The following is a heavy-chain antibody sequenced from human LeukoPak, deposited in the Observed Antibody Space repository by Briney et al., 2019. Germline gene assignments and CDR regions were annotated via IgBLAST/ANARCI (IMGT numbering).Heavy chain of an antibody. CDR2: IYYSGST. CDR3: ARTQYYYDSSGYYVHAFDI. V-gene: IGHV4-59*06. J-gene: IGHJ3*02. Sequence: SETLSLTCTVSGGSISSYYWSWIRKHPGKGLEWIGYIYYSGSTYYNPSLKCPITISVDTSKNQFSLKLSSVTAADTAVYYCARTQYYYDSSGYYVHAFDIWGQGTMVTVSS. CDR1: GGSISSYY. D-gene: IGHD3-22*01.